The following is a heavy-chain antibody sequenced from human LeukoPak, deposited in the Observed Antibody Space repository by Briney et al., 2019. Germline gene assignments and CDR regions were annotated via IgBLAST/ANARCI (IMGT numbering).Heavy chain of an antibody. D-gene: IGHD2-15*01. Sequence: ASVKVSCKASGYTFTSEGISWVRQAPGQGREWRGWISAYNGNTNYAQKLQGRVTMTTDTSTSTAYMELRSLRSDDTAVYYCARLTAGVVVAAHHVVEAKLYHYFDYWGQGTLVIVSS. CDR3: ARLTAGVVVAAHHVVEAKLYHYFDY. J-gene: IGHJ4*02. V-gene: IGHV1-18*01. CDR1: GYTFTSEG. CDR2: ISAYNGNT.